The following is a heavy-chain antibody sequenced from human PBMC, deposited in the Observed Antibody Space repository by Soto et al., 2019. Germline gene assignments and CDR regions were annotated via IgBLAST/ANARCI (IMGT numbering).Heavy chain of an antibody. CDR2: IYYSGST. CDR1: GGSISSSSDY. D-gene: IGHD4-17*01. Sequence: SETLSLTCTVSGGSISSSSDYWGWLRQPPGKGLEWIGSIYYSGSTYYNPSLKSRVTISVDTSKNHFSLKLSSVTAADAAVYYCARHDYGDYPLNGYYYGMDVWGQGTTVTVSS. J-gene: IGHJ6*02. V-gene: IGHV4-39*01. CDR3: ARHDYGDYPLNGYYYGMDV.